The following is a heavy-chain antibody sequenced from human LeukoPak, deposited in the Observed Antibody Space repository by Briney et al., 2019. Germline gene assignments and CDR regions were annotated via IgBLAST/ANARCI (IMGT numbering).Heavy chain of an antibody. D-gene: IGHD6-6*01. CDR3: ARDTGAARLWFDP. Sequence: ASVKVSCKASGYTFTGYYMHWVRQAPGQGLEWIGWINPNSGGTNYAQKFQGRVTMTRDTSISTAYMELSRLRSDDTAVYYCARDTGAARLWFDPWGQGTLVTVSS. CDR2: INPNSGGT. CDR1: GYTFTGYY. J-gene: IGHJ5*02. V-gene: IGHV1-2*02.